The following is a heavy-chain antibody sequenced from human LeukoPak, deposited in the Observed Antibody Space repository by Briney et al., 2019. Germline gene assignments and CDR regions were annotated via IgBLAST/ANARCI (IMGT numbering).Heavy chain of an antibody. V-gene: IGHV4-59*11. J-gene: IGHJ3*02. CDR1: GASISGHY. Sequence: SETLSHTCTVSGASISGHYLTWLRQPPGKGLEWIGYISHIGSTSYNPSLKSRLTISVDTSKNQFSLKLTSVTAADTAVYYYARDRISINALDMWGQGTMVTVSS. CDR3: ARDRISINALDM. CDR2: ISHIGST. D-gene: IGHD1-14*01.